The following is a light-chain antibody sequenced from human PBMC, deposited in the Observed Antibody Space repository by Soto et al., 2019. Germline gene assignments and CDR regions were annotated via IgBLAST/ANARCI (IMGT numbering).Light chain of an antibody. J-gene: IGLJ1*01. CDR2: EVT. CDR3: FACTSGSPLV. V-gene: IGLV2-14*01. CDR1: SSDVGGYNY. Sequence: QSALTQPASVSGSPGQSITISCTGTSSDVGGYNYVSWYQQHPGKAPKLMIYEVTNRPSGVSNRFSGSKSGNTASLTISGVQAEDDADYYCFACTSGSPLVFGTGTKVTVL.